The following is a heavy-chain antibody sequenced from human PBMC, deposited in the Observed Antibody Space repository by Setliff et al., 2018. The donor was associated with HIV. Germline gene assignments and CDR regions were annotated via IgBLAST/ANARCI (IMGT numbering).Heavy chain of an antibody. V-gene: IGHV1-3*01. J-gene: IGHJ4*02. D-gene: IGHD5-12*01. Sequence: ASVKVSCKTSGYTFRSYDINWVRQAPGQRPEWMARINAGNGNREYSPKFQGRVTITADTSASTMYMELSSLRSEDTAVYYCARVGNNRLQFFDHWGQGTLVTVSS. CDR2: INAGNGNR. CDR1: GYTFRSYD. CDR3: ARVGNNRLQFFDH.